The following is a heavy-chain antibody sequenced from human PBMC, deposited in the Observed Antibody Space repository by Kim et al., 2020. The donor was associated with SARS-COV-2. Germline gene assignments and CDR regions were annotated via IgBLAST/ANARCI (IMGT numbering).Heavy chain of an antibody. CDR2: IRGKATGSAP. Sequence: GGSLRLSCAASGFTLSGSTVHWVRQASGKGLEWVGRIRGKATGSAPAYAASVKNRFTISRDDSKNTAYLQMNSLKTEDTAVYYCTRVNPIAGGWYDAFDIWGQGTMVTVSS. CDR1: GFTLSGST. V-gene: IGHV3-73*01. J-gene: IGHJ3*02. CDR3: TRVNPIAGGWYDAFDI. D-gene: IGHD6-19*01.